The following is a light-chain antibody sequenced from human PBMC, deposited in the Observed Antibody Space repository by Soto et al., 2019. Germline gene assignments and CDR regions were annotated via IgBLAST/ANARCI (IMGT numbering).Light chain of an antibody. J-gene: IGKJ1*01. V-gene: IGKV2-28*01. CDR2: LAS. CDR3: MQALQRPPT. CDR1: QSLLGSNGYNY. Sequence: DIVMTQSPLSLPVTPGESASISCRSSQSLLGSNGYNYLDWYVQKPGQSPQLLISLASNRASGVPDRFSGRGSGTDFTLKISSVEAEDVGVYHCMQALQRPPTFGQGTKVEIK.